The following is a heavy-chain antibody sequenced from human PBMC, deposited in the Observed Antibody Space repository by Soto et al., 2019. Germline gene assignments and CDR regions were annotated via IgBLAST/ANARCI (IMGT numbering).Heavy chain of an antibody. CDR2: IYYSGST. V-gene: IGHV4-39*01. J-gene: IGHJ6*03. Sequence: SETLSLTCTVSGGSISSSSYYWGWIRQPPGKGLEWIGSIYYSGSTYYNPSLKSRVTISVDTSKNQFSLKLSSVTAADTAVYYCARLYSGYAKVYYYYMDVWGKGTTVTVSS. CDR1: GGSISSSSYY. D-gene: IGHD5-12*01. CDR3: ARLYSGYAKVYYYYMDV.